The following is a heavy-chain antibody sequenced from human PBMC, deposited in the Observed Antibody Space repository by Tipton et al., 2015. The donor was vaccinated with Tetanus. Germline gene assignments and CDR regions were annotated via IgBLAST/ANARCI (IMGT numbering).Heavy chain of an antibody. D-gene: IGHD1/OR15-1a*01. CDR1: GFTFSNYV. CDR2: ISSRSTYI. J-gene: IGHJ4*02. Sequence: SLRLSCAASGFTFSNYVMNWVRQAPGKGLEWVSSISSRSTYIYYADSVKGRFTISRDNAKSSLYLQMRSLRAEDTAVYFCAKDLILGTIIYYFDSWGQGTLVTVSS. CDR3: AKDLILGTIIYYFDS. V-gene: IGHV3-21*01.